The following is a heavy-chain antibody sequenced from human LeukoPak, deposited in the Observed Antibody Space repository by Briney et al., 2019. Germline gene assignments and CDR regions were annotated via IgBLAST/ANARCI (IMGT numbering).Heavy chain of an antibody. J-gene: IGHJ6*04. CDR2: IWYDGSNK. CDR3: ARDRKVWFGEHNGMDV. CDR1: GFTFSSYG. D-gene: IGHD3-10*01. Sequence: PGRSLRLSCAASGFTFSSYGMHWVRQAPGKGLEWVAVIWYDGSNKYYADSVKGRFTISRDNSKNTLYLQMNSLRAEDTAVYYCARDRKVWFGEHNGMDVWGKGTTVTVSS. V-gene: IGHV3-33*01.